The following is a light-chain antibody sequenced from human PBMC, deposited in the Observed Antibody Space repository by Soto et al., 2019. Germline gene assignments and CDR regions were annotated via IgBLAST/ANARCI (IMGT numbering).Light chain of an antibody. J-gene: IGKJ1*01. V-gene: IGKV1-39*01. Sequence: DIQMTQSPSSLSASVGDKVTITCRASQTISSYLNWYQQKPGQAPTLLIYSASTLQSGVPLRFSGSGFGTDFTLTINSLQPEDFATYYCQQSSDSLWTFGQGTNVEIK. CDR3: QQSSDSLWT. CDR1: QTISSY. CDR2: SAS.